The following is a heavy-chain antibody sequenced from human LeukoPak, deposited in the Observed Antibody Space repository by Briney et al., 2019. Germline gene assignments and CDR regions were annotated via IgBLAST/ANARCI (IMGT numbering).Heavy chain of an antibody. J-gene: IGHJ4*02. CDR1: GGTFSSYA. V-gene: IGHV1-69*01. D-gene: IGHD5-12*01. CDR3: ARENRWLRSFDY. CDR2: IIPIFGTA. Sequence: SVKVSCKASGGTFSSYAISWVRQAPGQGLEWMGGIIPIFGTANYAQKFQGRVTITADESTRTAYMELSSLRSEDMAVYYCARENRWLRSFDYWGQGTLVTVSS.